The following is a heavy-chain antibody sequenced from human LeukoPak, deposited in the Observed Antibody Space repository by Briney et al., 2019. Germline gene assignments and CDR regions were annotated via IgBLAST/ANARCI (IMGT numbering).Heavy chain of an antibody. CDR3: ARYGSGIVPTYYFDY. D-gene: IGHD3-10*01. J-gene: IGHJ4*02. Sequence: PGGSLRLSCAASGFSVSSNYMSWVRQAPGKGLEWVSVIYSGGSTYYADSVKGRFTISRDNSKNTLYLQMNGLRAEDTAVFYCARYGSGIVPTYYFDYWGQGTLVTVSS. V-gene: IGHV3-66*01. CDR1: GFSVSSNY. CDR2: IYSGGST.